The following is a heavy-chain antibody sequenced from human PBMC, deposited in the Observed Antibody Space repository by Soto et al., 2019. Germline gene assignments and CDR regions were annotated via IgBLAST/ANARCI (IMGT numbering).Heavy chain of an antibody. J-gene: IGHJ4*02. Sequence: EVQLVESGGGLVQPGGSLRLSCAASRFTFSNYWMSWVRQAPGKGLEWVANIKQDGSEKYYVDSVKGRFTISRDNAKYSLYLQMNSLRAEDTAVYYCAREPNSIDYWGQGTLVTVSS. CDR3: AREPNSIDY. CDR1: RFTFSNYW. D-gene: IGHD2-15*01. V-gene: IGHV3-7*01. CDR2: IKQDGSEK.